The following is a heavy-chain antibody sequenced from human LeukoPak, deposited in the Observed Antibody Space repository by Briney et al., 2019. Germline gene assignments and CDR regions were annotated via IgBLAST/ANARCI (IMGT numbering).Heavy chain of an antibody. Sequence: GGPLRLSCAASGFTFSSYGMHWVHQAPGKGLEWVAFIRYDGSNKYYADSVKGRFTISRDNSKNTLYLQMNSLRAEDTAVYYCAKLHTTGTPNGDYWGQGTLVAVSS. D-gene: IGHD1-1*01. CDR2: IRYDGSNK. CDR1: GFTFSSYG. CDR3: AKLHTTGTPNGDY. J-gene: IGHJ4*02. V-gene: IGHV3-30*02.